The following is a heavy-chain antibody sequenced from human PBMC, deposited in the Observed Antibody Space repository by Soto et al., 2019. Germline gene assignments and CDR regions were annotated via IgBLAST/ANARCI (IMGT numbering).Heavy chain of an antibody. D-gene: IGHD6-13*01. V-gene: IGHV4-34*01. J-gene: IGHJ6*02. CDR1: GGSFSGYY. Sequence: QVQLQQWGAGLLKPSETLSLTCAVYGGSFSGYYWSWIRQPPGKGLEWIGEINHSGSTNYNPSLKRRVTISVDTSKNQFSLKLSSVTAADTAVYYCARDRGVAAAVHYYYYYGMDVWGQGTTVTVSS. CDR3: ARDRGVAAAVHYYYYYGMDV. CDR2: INHSGST.